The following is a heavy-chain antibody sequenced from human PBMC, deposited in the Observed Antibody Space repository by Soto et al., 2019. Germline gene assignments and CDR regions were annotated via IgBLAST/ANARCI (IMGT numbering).Heavy chain of an antibody. CDR2: ISGSGGST. V-gene: IGHV3-23*01. D-gene: IGHD3-10*01. CDR3: AKDVVVRGKVYYFDY. CDR1: GFTFSSYA. Sequence: PGGSLRLSCAASGFTFSSYAMSWVRQAPGEGLEWVSAISGSGGSTYYADSVKGRFTISRDNSKNTLYLQMNSLRAEDTAVYYCAKDVVVRGKVYYFDYWGQGTLVTVSS. J-gene: IGHJ4*02.